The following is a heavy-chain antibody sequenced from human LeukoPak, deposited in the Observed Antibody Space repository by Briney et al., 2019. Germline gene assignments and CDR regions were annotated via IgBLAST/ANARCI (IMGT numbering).Heavy chain of an antibody. CDR2: IYSGGST. CDR3: ASGFLNCSSTSCYAY. CDR1: GFTVSSNY. V-gene: IGHV3-53*01. D-gene: IGHD2-2*01. J-gene: IGHJ4*02. Sequence: GSLRLSCAASGFTVSSNYMSWVRQAPGKGLEWVSVIYSGGSTYYADFVKGRFTISRDNSKNTLYLQMNSLRAEDTAVYYCASGFLNCSSTSCYAYWGQGTLVTVSS.